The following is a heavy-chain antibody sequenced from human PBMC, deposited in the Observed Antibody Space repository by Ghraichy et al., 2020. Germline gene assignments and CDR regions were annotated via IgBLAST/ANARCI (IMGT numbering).Heavy chain of an antibody. J-gene: IGHJ4*02. Sequence: ESLNISCTVSGDSISDNFWAWIRQPPGKGLQWIGYLHPGGTNYSPSLKSRVTMSLDTSRNQFSLNLSSVTAADKAVYYCARWKSRGDGHFDHWGQGTQVTVSS. D-gene: IGHD3-16*01. V-gene: IGHV4-4*08. CDR3: ARWKSRGDGHFDH. CDR1: GDSISDNF. CDR2: LHPGGT.